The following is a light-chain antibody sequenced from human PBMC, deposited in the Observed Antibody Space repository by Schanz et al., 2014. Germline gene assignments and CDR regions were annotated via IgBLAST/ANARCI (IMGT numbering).Light chain of an antibody. CDR3: AAWDSTLSGGGL. CDR1: ISNIGSNT. Sequence: QSVLTQPPSASGTPGQTVTISCSGDISNIGSNTVNWYQQLPGTAPKLLIYTNNQRPSGVPDRFSGSKSGTSASLAISGLQPEDEADYYCAAWDSTLSGGGLFGGGTKLTVL. J-gene: IGLJ3*02. CDR2: TNN. V-gene: IGLV1-44*01.